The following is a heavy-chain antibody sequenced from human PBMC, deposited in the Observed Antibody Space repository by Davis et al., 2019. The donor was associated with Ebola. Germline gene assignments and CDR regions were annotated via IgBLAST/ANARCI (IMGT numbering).Heavy chain of an antibody. Sequence: GESLKISCTASGFTFGDYAMSWVRQAPGKGLEWVGFIRSKGYGGTTEYAASVKGRFTISRDDSKSIAYLQMNSLKTEDTAVYYCTRSMGFGELMPDYWGQGTLVTVSS. CDR2: IRSKGYGGTT. CDR1: GFTFGDYA. D-gene: IGHD3-10*01. CDR3: TRSMGFGELMPDY. V-gene: IGHV3-49*04. J-gene: IGHJ4*02.